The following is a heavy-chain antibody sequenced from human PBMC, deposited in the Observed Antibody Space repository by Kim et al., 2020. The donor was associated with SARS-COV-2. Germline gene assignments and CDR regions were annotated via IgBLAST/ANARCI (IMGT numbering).Heavy chain of an antibody. J-gene: IGHJ6*02. Sequence: KFQDRVTITRDMSTSTAYMELSSLRSEDTAVYYCAAEVWDGSYYYYGMDVWGQGTTVTVSS. CDR3: AAEVWDGSYYYYGMDV. V-gene: IGHV1-58*01. D-gene: IGHD1-26*01.